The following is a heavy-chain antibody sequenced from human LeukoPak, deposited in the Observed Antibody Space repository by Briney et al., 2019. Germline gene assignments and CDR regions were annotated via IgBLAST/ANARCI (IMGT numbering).Heavy chain of an antibody. CDR1: GFTFSSYAM. CDR3: ASQGGFRNEY. D-gene: IGHD2/OR15-2a*01. V-gene: IGHV4-34*10. J-gene: IGHJ4*02. CDR2: IHQGGTT. Sequence: GSLRLSCAASGFTFSSYAMSWVRQSPGKGLEWIGEIHQGGTTHYSPSLKSRITMSMDKSKNQISLRLNSVTAADTAVYYCASQGGFRNEYWGQGTLVSVSS.